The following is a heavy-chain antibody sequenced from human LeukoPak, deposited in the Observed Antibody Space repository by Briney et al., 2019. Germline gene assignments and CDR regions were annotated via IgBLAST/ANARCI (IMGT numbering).Heavy chain of an antibody. CDR1: GFTFNSHA. J-gene: IGHJ4*02. Sequence: GGSLRLSCAASGFTFNSHAFNWVRQAPGKGLEWVSYISSSSNVIYYTDSVKGRFTISRDNARNLLSLQMNSLRAEDTAVYYCARGDPIYDFWSGGDYWGQGSLVTVSS. CDR3: ARGDPIYDFWSGGDY. D-gene: IGHD3-3*01. V-gene: IGHV3-48*01. CDR2: ISSSSNVI.